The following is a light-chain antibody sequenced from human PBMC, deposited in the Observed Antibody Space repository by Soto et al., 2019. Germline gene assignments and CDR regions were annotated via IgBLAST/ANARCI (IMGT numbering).Light chain of an antibody. CDR3: QQYNSWPYT. CDR1: QSISRY. J-gene: IGKJ2*01. CDR2: GAS. Sequence: EIVMTQSPATLSVSPGERATLSCRASQSISRYLAWYQQKPGQAPRLLIYGASTRATGIPARFSGSGSGTEFPLTISSLQSEDFAVYYCQQYNSWPYTFGQGTKLEIK. V-gene: IGKV3-15*01.